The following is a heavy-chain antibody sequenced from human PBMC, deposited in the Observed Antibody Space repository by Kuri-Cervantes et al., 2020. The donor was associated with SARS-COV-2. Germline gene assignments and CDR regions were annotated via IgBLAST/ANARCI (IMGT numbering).Heavy chain of an antibody. V-gene: IGHV3-23*01. Sequence: GESLKISCAASGFTFSSYAVSWVRQAPGKGLEWVSAISGSGGSTYSADSVKGRFTISRDNSKNTLYLQMNSLRAEDTAVYYCAKHGLGGSYVGVPANWFDPWGQGTLVTVSS. D-gene: IGHD1-26*01. J-gene: IGHJ5*02. CDR2: ISGSGGST. CDR3: AKHGLGGSYVGVPANWFDP. CDR1: GFTFSSYA.